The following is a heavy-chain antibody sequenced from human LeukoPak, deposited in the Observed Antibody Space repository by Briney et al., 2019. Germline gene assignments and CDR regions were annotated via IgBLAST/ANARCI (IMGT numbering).Heavy chain of an antibody. CDR1: GYTFTSYG. CDR2: IAPYNGNT. J-gene: IGHJ4*02. CDR3: ARDLLPYYYDSSSYYRYYFDY. V-gene: IGHV1-18*01. Sequence: GASVKVSCKASGYTFTSYGISWVRQAPGQGLEWMGWIAPYNGNTNYAQKFQGRVTMTTDTSTSTAYMELRSLRSDDTAVYYCARDLLPYYYDSSSYYRYYFDYWGQGTLVTVSS. D-gene: IGHD3-22*01.